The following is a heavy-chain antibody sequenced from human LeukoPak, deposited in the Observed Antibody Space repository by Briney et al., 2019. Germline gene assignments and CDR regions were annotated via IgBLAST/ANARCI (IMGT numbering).Heavy chain of an antibody. CDR1: GFTFSNYW. V-gene: IGHV3-7*03. J-gene: IGHJ4*02. CDR2: IKQDGSEK. CDR3: ARGQYTDGLSY. Sequence: GGSLRLSCAASGFTFSNYWMSWVRQAPGKGLEWVAKIKQDGSEKYYVDSVKGRFTISRDNAENSLFLQMNGLRPEDTAVFYCARGQYTDGLSYWGQGTLVTVSS. D-gene: IGHD5-24*01.